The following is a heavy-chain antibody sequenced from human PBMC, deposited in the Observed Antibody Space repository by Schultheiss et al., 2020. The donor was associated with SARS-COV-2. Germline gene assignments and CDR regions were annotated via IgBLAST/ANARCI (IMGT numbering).Heavy chain of an antibody. Sequence: ESLKISCAASGFTFSSYAMTWVRQAPGKGLEWVSAISDSGGSTYYADSVKGRFTFSRDNSKDTLYLQMNSLRAEDTAVYYCAKLGYYDRSGNPFDYWGQGTLVTVSS. J-gene: IGHJ4*02. D-gene: IGHD3-22*01. CDR1: GFTFSSYA. CDR3: AKLGYYDRSGNPFDY. V-gene: IGHV3-23*01. CDR2: ISDSGGST.